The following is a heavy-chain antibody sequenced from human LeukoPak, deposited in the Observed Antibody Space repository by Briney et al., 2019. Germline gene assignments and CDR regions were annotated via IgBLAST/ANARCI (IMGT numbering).Heavy chain of an antibody. D-gene: IGHD3-16*01. CDR2: IFYSGST. Sequence: PSETLSLTCTVSGGSINTPNYYWGWIRQTPGKGLEWIGNIFYSGSTYYSPSLRSRVTISLDTSRNQFSLKLNSVTAADTAVYYCARRPLGGVIDYWGQGTLVTVSS. CDR1: GGSINTPNYY. V-gene: IGHV4-39*07. CDR3: ARRPLGGVIDY. J-gene: IGHJ4*02.